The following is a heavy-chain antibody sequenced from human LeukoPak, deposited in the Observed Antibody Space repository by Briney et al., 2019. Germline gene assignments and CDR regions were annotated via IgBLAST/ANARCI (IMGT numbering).Heavy chain of an antibody. J-gene: IGHJ4*02. Sequence: GASVKVSCKASGYTFTGYYMHWVRQAPGQGLEWMGWINPNSGGTNYAQKFQGRVTMTEDTSTDTAYMELSSLRSEDTAVYYCASISSHFLRPPYFAYWGQGTLVTVSS. V-gene: IGHV1-2*02. D-gene: IGHD2/OR15-2a*01. CDR3: ASISSHFLRPPYFAY. CDR1: GYTFTGYY. CDR2: INPNSGGT.